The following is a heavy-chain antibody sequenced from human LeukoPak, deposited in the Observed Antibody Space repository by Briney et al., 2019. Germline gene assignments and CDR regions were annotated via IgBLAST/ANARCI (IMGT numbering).Heavy chain of an antibody. CDR3: ARDRGITTARGVPSWFDP. J-gene: IGHJ5*02. CDR2: IYTTGSP. Sequence: SETLSLTCTVSGVSVSSTNYYWTWIRQPAGKGLEWIGRIYTTGSPSYSPSLKSRATISVDTSTNQFSLKLTSVSAADTAVYYCARDRGITTARGVPSWFDPWGQGILATVSS. CDR1: GVSVSSTNYY. V-gene: IGHV4-61*02. D-gene: IGHD3-10*01.